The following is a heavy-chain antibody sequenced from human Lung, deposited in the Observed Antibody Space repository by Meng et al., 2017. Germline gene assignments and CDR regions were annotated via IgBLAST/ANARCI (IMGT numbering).Heavy chain of an antibody. CDR3: ARGGDYPPKTGNDAFDI. V-gene: IGHV4-4*02. D-gene: IGHD3-10*01. CDR1: GASISHSNR. J-gene: IGHJ3*02. Sequence: SETLSLTCAASGASISHSNRRSLVRQPPGKGLRWIGDIYHSATTHYNPSLKSRVNMSVDKSKNQFSLRLRSVTTSDTAVYYCARGGDYPPKTGNDAFDIWGPGTMVTVSS. CDR2: IYHSATT.